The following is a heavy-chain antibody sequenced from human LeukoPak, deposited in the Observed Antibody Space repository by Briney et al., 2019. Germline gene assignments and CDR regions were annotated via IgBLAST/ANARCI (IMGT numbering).Heavy chain of an antibody. CDR2: ISYSGST. D-gene: IGHD2-15*01. V-gene: IGHV4-61*01. CDR3: ARVNVVVVVAPPYWYFDL. Sequence: SETLSLTCTVSGGSVRSGSYYWSWIRQPPGKGLEWIGYISYSGSTNYNPSLKSRVTISIDTSKNQFSLSLSSVTAADTAVYYCARVNVVVVVAPPYWYFDLWGRGTLVTVPS. J-gene: IGHJ2*01. CDR1: GGSVRSGSYY.